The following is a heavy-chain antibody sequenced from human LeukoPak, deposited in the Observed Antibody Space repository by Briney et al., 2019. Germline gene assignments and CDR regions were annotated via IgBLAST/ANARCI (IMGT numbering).Heavy chain of an antibody. CDR1: GFTFSGSA. Sequence: GGSLRLSCAASGFTFSGSAMHWVRQASGKGLEWVGRIRSKANSYATAYAASVKGRFTISRDDSKSTAYLQMNSLKTEDTAVYYCARDGHYDSSGYYDYWGQGTLVTVSS. V-gene: IGHV3-73*01. CDR3: ARDGHYDSSGYYDY. D-gene: IGHD3-22*01. CDR2: IRSKANSYAT. J-gene: IGHJ4*02.